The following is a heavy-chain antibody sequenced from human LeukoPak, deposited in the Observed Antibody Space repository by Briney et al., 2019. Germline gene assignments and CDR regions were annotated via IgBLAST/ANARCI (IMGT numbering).Heavy chain of an antibody. D-gene: IGHD3-10*01. CDR3: AKEPYYYGSGSYYGVDY. CDR1: GFTFSSYW. V-gene: IGHV3-7*01. Sequence: GGSLRLSCAASGFTFSSYWMSWVRQAPGKGLEWVANIKQDGSEKYYVDSVKGRFTISRDNAKNSLYLQMNSLRAEDTAVYYCAKEPYYYGSGSYYGVDYWGQGTLVTVSS. CDR2: IKQDGSEK. J-gene: IGHJ4*02.